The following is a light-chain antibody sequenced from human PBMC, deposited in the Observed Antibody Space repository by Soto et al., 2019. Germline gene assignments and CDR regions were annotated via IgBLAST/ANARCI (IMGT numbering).Light chain of an antibody. CDR2: DAS. Sequence: EIVLTQSPATLSLSPGEGATLSCRASQSVSSYLAWYQQKPGQAPRLLIYDASNRATGIPARFSGSGSGTDFTRTIRSLEHEAFAVYYCQQRSNSTVTFGLGTKVEV. J-gene: IGKJ1*01. V-gene: IGKV3-11*01. CDR1: QSVSSY. CDR3: QQRSNSTVT.